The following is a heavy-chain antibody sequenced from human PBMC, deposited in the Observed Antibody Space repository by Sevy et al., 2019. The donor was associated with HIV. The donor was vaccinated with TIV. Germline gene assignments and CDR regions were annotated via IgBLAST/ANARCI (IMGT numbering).Heavy chain of an antibody. J-gene: IGHJ4*02. CDR2: ISCSADAT. V-gene: IGHV3-23*01. D-gene: IGHD5-18*01. CDR1: GFTFSNYA. Sequence: GGSLRLSCAASGFTFSNYAMSWVRQTPGKGLEWVSGISCSADATYYTDSVKGRFTISRDNSKNTVYLQMNSLRAEETAVYYCVKEVSQYSYSDYWGQGTLVTVSS. CDR3: VKEVSQYSYSDY.